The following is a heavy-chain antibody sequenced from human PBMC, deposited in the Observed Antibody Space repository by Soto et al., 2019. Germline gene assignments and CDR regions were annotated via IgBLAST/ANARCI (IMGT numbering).Heavy chain of an antibody. CDR3: AIRGIAAAGTEDRWFDT. CDR2: IIPIFGSE. CDR1: GGSITKYG. D-gene: IGHD6-13*01. J-gene: IGHJ5*02. Sequence: GASVKVSCKASGGSITKYGISWVRQAPGKGLEWMGGIIPIFGSESYAQKLRGRVTMTADESTNTAYVELRGLRSEDTAVYYCAIRGIAAAGTEDRWFDTWGQGTLVTVSS. V-gene: IGHV1-69*13.